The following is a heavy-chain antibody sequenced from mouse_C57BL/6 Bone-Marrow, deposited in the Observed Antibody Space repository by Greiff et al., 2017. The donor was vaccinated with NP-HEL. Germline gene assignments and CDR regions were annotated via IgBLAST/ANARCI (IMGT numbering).Heavy chain of an antibody. CDR1: GYTFTSYW. Sequence: VQLQQPGAELVKPGASVKLSCKASGYTFTSYWMHWVKQRPGQGLEWIGMIHPNSGSTNYNEKFKSKATLTVDKSSSTAYMQLSSLTSEDSAVYYCVSGSYYFEYWGKGTTLTVSS. D-gene: IGHD3-2*02. CDR3: VSGSYYFEY. J-gene: IGHJ2*01. CDR2: IHPNSGST. V-gene: IGHV1-64*01.